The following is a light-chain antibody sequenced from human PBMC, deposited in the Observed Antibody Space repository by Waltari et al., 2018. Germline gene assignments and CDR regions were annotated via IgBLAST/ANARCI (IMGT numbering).Light chain of an antibody. CDR3: QQSYSTPFT. CDR2: AAS. CDR1: QSISSY. Sequence: DIQMTQSPSSLSASVGDRVTITCRESQSISSYLNWYQQKPGKAPKLLIYAASRLQSGVPSRFSGSGSGTDFTLTISSLQPEDFATYYCQQSYSTPFTFGPGTKVDIK. V-gene: IGKV1-39*01. J-gene: IGKJ3*01.